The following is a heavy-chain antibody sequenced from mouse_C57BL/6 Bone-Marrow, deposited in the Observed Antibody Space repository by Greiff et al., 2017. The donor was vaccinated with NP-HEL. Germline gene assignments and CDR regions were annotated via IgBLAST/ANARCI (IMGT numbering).Heavy chain of an antibody. J-gene: IGHJ4*01. D-gene: IGHD2-4*01. CDR2: INSDGSST. V-gene: IGHV5-16*01. Sequence: EVQGVESEGGLVQPGSSMKLSCTASGFTFSDYYMAWVRQVPEKGLEWVANINSDGSSTYYLDSLKSRFIIPRDNAKHILYLQMSSLKSEDTATYYCAREGGLRRRTYAMDYWGQGTSVTVSS. CDR3: AREGGLRRRTYAMDY. CDR1: GFTFSDYY.